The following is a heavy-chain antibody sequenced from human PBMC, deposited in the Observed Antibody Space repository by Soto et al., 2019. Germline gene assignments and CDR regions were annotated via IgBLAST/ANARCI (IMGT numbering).Heavy chain of an antibody. CDR3: ARLQYTVVTALDI. V-gene: IGHV4-59*11. CDR1: DVSIGSHF. Sequence: PSETLSLTCIVSDVSIGSHFWSWIRQAPGKGPELVGYIYHTVNTNYNPALKSRVTISMDTSENQLSLQLSSVTAADTAVYYCARLQYTVVTALDIWGQGTMVTVSS. CDR2: IYHTVNT. D-gene: IGHD2-15*01. J-gene: IGHJ3*02.